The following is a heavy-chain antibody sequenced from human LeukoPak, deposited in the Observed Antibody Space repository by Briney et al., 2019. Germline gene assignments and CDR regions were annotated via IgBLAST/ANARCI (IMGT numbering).Heavy chain of an antibody. CDR3: ARGTIRIFPYGMDV. D-gene: IGHD3-3*02. Sequence: RGSLRLSCAASGFTVSSNYMSWVRPAPGKGLEWVSGIYSGGRTYYADSVKGRFTISRDNSKNTLYLQMNSLGAEDTAVYYCARGTIRIFPYGMDVWGQGTTVTVSS. V-gene: IGHV3-53*01. J-gene: IGHJ6*02. CDR2: IYSGGRT. CDR1: GFTVSSNY.